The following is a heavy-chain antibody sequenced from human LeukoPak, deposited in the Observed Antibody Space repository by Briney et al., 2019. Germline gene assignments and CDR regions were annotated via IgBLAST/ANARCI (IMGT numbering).Heavy chain of an antibody. D-gene: IGHD3-10*01. J-gene: IGHJ4*02. V-gene: IGHV3-23*01. Sequence: GGSLRLSCAASGFTFSNFAMSWVRQAPGKGLEWVSVISPSGSAYNADPVKGRFTISRDNSKDTVYLQMDSLRAEDTATYYCAKSRSAMVRGVIEYWGQGTLVTVSS. CDR3: AKSRSAMVRGVIEY. CDR2: ISPSGSA. CDR1: GFTFSNFA.